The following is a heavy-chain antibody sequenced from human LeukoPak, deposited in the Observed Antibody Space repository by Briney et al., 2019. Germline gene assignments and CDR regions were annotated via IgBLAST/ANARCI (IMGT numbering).Heavy chain of an antibody. CDR1: GFTVSSNS. D-gene: IGHD3-22*01. Sequence: GGSLRLSCTVSGFTVSSNSMSWVRQAPGKGLEWVSFIYSDNTHYSDSVKGRFTISRDNAKNSLYLQMNSLRAEDTAVYYCARGSLDYYDSSGYYGGVDYWGQGTLVTVSS. CDR2: IYSDNT. V-gene: IGHV3-53*01. CDR3: ARGSLDYYDSSGYYGGVDY. J-gene: IGHJ4*02.